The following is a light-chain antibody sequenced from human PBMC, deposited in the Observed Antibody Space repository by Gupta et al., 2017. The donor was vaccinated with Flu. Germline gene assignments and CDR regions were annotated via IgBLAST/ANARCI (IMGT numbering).Light chain of an antibody. V-gene: IGLV3-19*01. J-gene: IGLJ3*02. CDR1: SLRISY. Sequence: SCALSQHSSVSVAVGQTVRITCQGDSLRISYASWYQQTPGQAPVLVIYAKNMRPSGIPDRFSGSRSGNTASLTITGAQAEDEADYYCNSRDSTDNHQGVFGGGTKLTVL. CDR3: NSRDSTDNHQGV. CDR2: AKN.